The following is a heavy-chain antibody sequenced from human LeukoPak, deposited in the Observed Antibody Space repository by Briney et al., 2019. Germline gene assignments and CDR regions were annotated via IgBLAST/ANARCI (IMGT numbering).Heavy chain of an antibody. CDR2: IYSGGST. V-gene: IGHV3-66*01. D-gene: IGHD2-2*01. Sequence: PGGSLRLSCAASGFTFSNAWMSWVRQAPGKGLEWVSIIYSGGSTYYADSVKGRFTISTDNSQHTLYLQMNSLRVEDTAIYYCAREQLRSGYWGRGTLVTVSS. CDR1: GFTFSNAW. J-gene: IGHJ4*02. CDR3: AREQLRSGY.